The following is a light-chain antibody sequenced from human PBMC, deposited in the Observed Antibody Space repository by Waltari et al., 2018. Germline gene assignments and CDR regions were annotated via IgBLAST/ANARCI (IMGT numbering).Light chain of an antibody. CDR2: EGS. CDR3: CSYAGSYTFV. J-gene: IGLJ2*01. Sequence: SALTQPPSVSASPGQSTSISCPRTRGPLVASYVVSWFQQHPRKAPKLIVYEGSKRPSGISDRFSGSRSGDTASLTISGLQAEDEADYYCCSYAGSYTFVFGGGTKLTVL. V-gene: IGLV2-11*01. CDR1: RGPLVASYV.